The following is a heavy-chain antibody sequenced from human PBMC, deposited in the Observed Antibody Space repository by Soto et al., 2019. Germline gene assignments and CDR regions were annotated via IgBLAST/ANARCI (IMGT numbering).Heavy chain of an antibody. CDR1: GFTFRSYG. J-gene: IGHJ4*02. D-gene: IGHD6-19*01. Sequence: QVQLVESGGGVVQPGRSLRLSCAASGFTFRSYGMHWVRQAPGKGLEWVAVISYDGSNNFYADSVKGRFTISRDNSKNTLYLQVNILRAEDTAMYYCAKDYGSGWTMGDFWGQGTLVTVSS. CDR3: AKDYGSGWTMGDF. V-gene: IGHV3-30*18. CDR2: ISYDGSNN.